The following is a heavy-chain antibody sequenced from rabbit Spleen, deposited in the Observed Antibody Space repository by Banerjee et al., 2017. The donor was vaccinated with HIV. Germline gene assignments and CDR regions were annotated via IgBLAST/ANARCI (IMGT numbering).Heavy chain of an antibody. Sequence: QLKETGGGLVQPGGSLTLSCKASGFDFSSYYMSWVRQAPGKGLEWIGYIDPIFGSTYYASWVNGRFTISSHNAQNTLYLQLNSLTAADTATYFCVRDLGYDDYSEKGYFNLWGPGTLVTVS. CDR1: GFDFSSYY. J-gene: IGHJ4*01. CDR3: VRDLGYDDYSEKGYFNL. V-gene: IGHV1S7*01. CDR2: IDPIFGST. D-gene: IGHD2-1*01.